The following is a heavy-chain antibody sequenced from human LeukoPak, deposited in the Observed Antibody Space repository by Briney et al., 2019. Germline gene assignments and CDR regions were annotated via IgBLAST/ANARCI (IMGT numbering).Heavy chain of an antibody. D-gene: IGHD3-22*01. V-gene: IGHV1-24*01. J-gene: IGHJ4*02. CDR2: FDPEDGET. Sequence: ASVKVSCKVSGYTLTELSTHWVRQAPGKGLEWMGGFDPEDGETIYAQKFQGRVTMTEDTSTDTAYMELSSLRSEDTAVYYCATQLSSGWPLRHLPFDYWGQGTLVTVSS. CDR1: GYTLTELS. CDR3: ATQLSSGWPLRHLPFDY.